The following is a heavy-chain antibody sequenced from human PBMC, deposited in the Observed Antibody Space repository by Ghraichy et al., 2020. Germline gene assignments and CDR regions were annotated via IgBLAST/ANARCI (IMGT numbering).Heavy chain of an antibody. CDR1: GYTFTDYY. V-gene: IGHV1-2*06. D-gene: IGHD2-21*01. Sequence: ASVKVSCKASGYTFTDYYMHWVRQAPGQGLEWMGRINPNSGGTNYAQKFQGRVTMTRDTSISTAYMELSRLRSDDTAVYYCASIHKAPSYGMDVWGQGTTVTVSS. J-gene: IGHJ6*02. CDR3: ASIHKAPSYGMDV. CDR2: INPNSGGT.